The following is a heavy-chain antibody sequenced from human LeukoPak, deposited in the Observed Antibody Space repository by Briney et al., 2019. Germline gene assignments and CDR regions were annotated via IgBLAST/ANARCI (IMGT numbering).Heavy chain of an antibody. CDR2: ISTSVNSI. V-gene: IGHV3-48*03. CDR3: AGAGFDY. J-gene: IGHJ4*02. D-gene: IGHD3-10*01. CDR1: GLIFSSYE. Sequence: SGGSLRLSCAASGLIFSSYEMNWVRQAPGKGLEWVSYISTSVNSIHYADSVKGRFTISRDNAKNSLYLQMNSLRAEDTAVYYCAGAGFDYWGQGTLVAVTS.